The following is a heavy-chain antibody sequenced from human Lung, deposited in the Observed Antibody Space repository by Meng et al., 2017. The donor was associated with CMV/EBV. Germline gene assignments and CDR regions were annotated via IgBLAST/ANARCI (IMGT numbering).Heavy chain of an antibody. J-gene: IGHJ4*02. CDR1: GFTPSSYG. CDR2: IGVDGSNT. Sequence: LSCVLSGFTPSSYGMHWVRQAPGKGLEWVAFIGVDGSNTYYADSVRGRFTISRDNSKNTLYLQMNSLRAEDTAVYYCANRYSGYEDVWYFDYWGQGTLVTISS. V-gene: IGHV3-30*02. CDR3: ANRYSGYEDVWYFDY. D-gene: IGHD5-12*01.